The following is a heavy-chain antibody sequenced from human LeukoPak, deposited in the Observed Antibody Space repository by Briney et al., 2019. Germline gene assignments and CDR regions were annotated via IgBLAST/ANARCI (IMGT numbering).Heavy chain of an antibody. CDR3: AKDIATGYRLYYFDF. J-gene: IGHJ4*02. D-gene: IGHD1-1*01. CDR2: ISWNSGSI. V-gene: IGHV3-9*01. Sequence: GGSLRLSCAASGFTFDDYAMHWVRRAPGKGLEWVSGISWNSGSIGYADSVKGRFTISRDNAKNSLYLQMNSLRAEDTALYYCAKDIATGYRLYYFDFLGQGTLVTVSS. CDR1: GFTFDDYA.